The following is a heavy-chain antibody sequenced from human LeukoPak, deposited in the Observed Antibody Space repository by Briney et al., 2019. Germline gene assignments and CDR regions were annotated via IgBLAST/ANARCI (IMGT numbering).Heavy chain of an antibody. J-gene: IGHJ4*02. D-gene: IGHD1-1*01. Sequence: PGGSLRLSCAASGFTFSSYAMSWVRQAPGKGLEWVSAISGSGGSTYYADSVKGRFTISRDNSKNTLYLQMNSLRAEDTAVYYCAKGSTLYPSSTPDYWGQGTLVTVSS. CDR2: ISGSGGST. V-gene: IGHV3-23*01. CDR3: AKGSTLYPSSTPDY. CDR1: GFTFSSYA.